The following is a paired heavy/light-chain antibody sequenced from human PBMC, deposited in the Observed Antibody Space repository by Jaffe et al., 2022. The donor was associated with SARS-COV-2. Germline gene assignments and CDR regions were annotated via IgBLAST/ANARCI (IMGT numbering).Heavy chain of an antibody. J-gene: IGHJ6*03. CDR2: IYYSGRT. CDR1: GGSISSSSYY. D-gene: IGHD3-9*01. CDR3: ARSSGTTYYDIVTGYPTFYMDV. V-gene: IGHV4-39*01. Sequence: QLQLQESGPGLVKPSETLSLTCTVSGGSISSSSYYWGWIRQPPGKGLEWTGSIYYSGRTHYNPSLKSRVTISIDTSKSQYSLKLSSVTAADTAVYYCARSSGTTYYDIVTGYPTFYMDVWGKGTTVTVSS.
Light chain of an antibody. CDR3: QQYGSSLPLT. CDR1: QSVSSSY. V-gene: IGKV3-20*01. Sequence: EIVLTQSPGTLSLSPGERATLSCRASQSVSSSYLAWYQQKPGQAPRLLIYGASSRATGIPDRFSGSGSGTDFTLTISRLEPEDFAVYYCQQYGSSLPLTFGPGTKVDIK. J-gene: IGKJ3*01. CDR2: GAS.